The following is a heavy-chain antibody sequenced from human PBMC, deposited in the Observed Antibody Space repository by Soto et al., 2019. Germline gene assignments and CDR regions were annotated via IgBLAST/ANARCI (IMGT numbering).Heavy chain of an antibody. D-gene: IGHD6-13*01. CDR1: GDSISGSPYF. V-gene: IGHV4-39*01. CDR2: IFYDGYT. J-gene: IGHJ4*02. Sequence: QVQLQESGPGLVMPSETLSLTCTVSGDSISGSPYFWGWIRQPPGKRLEWIGSIFYDGYTLYTPSLKRRLPRSVGTPKNPFSLKLTSVASAATAIFFCASLPAAVPHYWGQGILVTVSS. CDR3: ASLPAAVPHY.